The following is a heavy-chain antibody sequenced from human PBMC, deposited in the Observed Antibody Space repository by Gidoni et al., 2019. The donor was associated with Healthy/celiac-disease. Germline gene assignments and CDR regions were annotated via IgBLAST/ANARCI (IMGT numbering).Heavy chain of an antibody. J-gene: IGHJ5*02. CDR2: ISYDGSNK. CDR3: VVVAAAGDNWFDP. V-gene: IGHV3-30*03. Sequence: VQLVESGGGVVQPGRSLGLSCAASGFTFSSYGMHWVRQAPGKGLEWVAVISYDGSNKYYADSVKGRFTISRDNSKNTLYLQMNSLRAEDTAVYYCVVVAAAGDNWFDPWGQGTLVTVSS. D-gene: IGHD2-15*01. CDR1: GFTFSSYG.